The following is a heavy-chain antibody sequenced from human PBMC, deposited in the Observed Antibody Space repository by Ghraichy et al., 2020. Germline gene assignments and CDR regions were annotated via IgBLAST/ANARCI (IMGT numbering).Heavy chain of an antibody. V-gene: IGHV3-66*01. Sequence: GGSLRLSCAASGFTVSSNYMSWVRQAPGKGLEWVSLVYSGGDTYYSDSVKGRFTISRDSSKNTLYLQMNNLRGEDTAVYFCAGVELGFTRIVGGPGTFDIWGQGTMVTVAS. D-gene: IGHD3-22*01. CDR2: VYSGGDT. J-gene: IGHJ3*02. CDR1: GFTVSSNY. CDR3: AGVELGFTRIVGGPGTFDI.